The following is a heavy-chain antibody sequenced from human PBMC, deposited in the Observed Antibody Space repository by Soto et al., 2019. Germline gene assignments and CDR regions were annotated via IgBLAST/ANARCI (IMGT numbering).Heavy chain of an antibody. Sequence: HVQLHQWGAGLLKPSETLSLTCAVYGGSFSYHYWSWIRQPPGKGLEWIGMINHNGSPNYNPSLKSRVTTSVEASKNQCSLNLSAVTAAETAVYYCAGGSRQPRFDSWGQGTPVSVSS. CDR2: INHNGSP. CDR3: AGGSRQPRFDS. V-gene: IGHV4-34*01. CDR1: GGSFSYHY. J-gene: IGHJ4*02. D-gene: IGHD6-13*01.